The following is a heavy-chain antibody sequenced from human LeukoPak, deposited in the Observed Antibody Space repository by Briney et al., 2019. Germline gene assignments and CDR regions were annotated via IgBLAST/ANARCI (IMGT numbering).Heavy chain of an antibody. V-gene: IGHV1-2*02. CDR3: AREGCSSTSCYDGFDY. CDR1: GYTFTGYY. D-gene: IGHD2-2*01. CDR2: INPNNGGT. J-gene: IGHJ4*02. Sequence: ASVKVSCKASGYTFTGYYMHWVRQAPGQGLEWMGWINPNNGGTNYAQKFQGRVTMTRDTSISTAYMELSRLRSDDTAVYYCAREGCSSTSCYDGFDYWGQGTLVTVSS.